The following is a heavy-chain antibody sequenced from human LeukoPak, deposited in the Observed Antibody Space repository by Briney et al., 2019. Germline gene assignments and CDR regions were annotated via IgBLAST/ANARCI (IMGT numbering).Heavy chain of an antibody. J-gene: IGHJ6*03. V-gene: IGHV3-73*01. CDR1: GFTFSGSA. CDR3: TRRGGYSYGYYYYYYMDV. CDR2: IRSKANSYAT. Sequence: QTGGSLRLFCAASGFTFSGSAMHWVRQASGKGLEWVGRIRSKANSYATAYAASVKGRFTISRDDSKNTAYLQMNSLKTEDTAVYYCTRRGGYSYGYYYYYYMDVWGKGTTVTVSS. D-gene: IGHD5-18*01.